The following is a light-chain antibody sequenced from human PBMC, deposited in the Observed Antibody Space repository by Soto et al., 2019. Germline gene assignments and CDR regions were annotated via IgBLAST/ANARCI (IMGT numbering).Light chain of an antibody. Sequence: EILMTQSPATLSVSPGETATFSCRASQTVSSNVAWYQQKRGQAPRLLIYGASTRATGIPARFSGSGSGTEFTLTISSLQSEDFAVYYCQQYDRWVTFGPGTTVDIK. V-gene: IGKV3-15*01. CDR1: QTVSSN. CDR3: QQYDRWVT. J-gene: IGKJ3*01. CDR2: GAS.